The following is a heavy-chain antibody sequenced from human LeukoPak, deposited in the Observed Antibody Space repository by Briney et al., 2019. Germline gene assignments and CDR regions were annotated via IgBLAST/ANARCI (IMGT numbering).Heavy chain of an antibody. CDR2: ISGSGPYT. V-gene: IGHV3-23*01. D-gene: IGHD2-2*03. Sequence: PGGSLRLSCAASGFTFSSYAMSWVRQAPGKGLEWVSGISGSGPYTFYTDSVKGRFTTSRDSSKITLYLQMNSLRAEDTALYYCAKHGYCSGISCFFDFWGQGTLVTVSS. CDR1: GFTFSSYA. J-gene: IGHJ4*02. CDR3: AKHGYCSGISCFFDF.